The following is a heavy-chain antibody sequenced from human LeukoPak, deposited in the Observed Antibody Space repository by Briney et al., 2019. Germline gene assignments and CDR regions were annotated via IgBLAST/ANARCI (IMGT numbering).Heavy chain of an antibody. CDR3: ARDDSSGWYGGDI. CDR1: GGSISSYY. V-gene: IGHV4-59*01. D-gene: IGHD6-19*01. Sequence: SETLSLTCTVSGGSISSYYWSWIRQPPGKGLEWIGYIYYSGSTNYNPSLKSRVTISVDTSKNQFSLKLSSVTAADTAVYYCARDDSSGWYGGDIWGQGTMVTVSS. J-gene: IGHJ3*02. CDR2: IYYSGST.